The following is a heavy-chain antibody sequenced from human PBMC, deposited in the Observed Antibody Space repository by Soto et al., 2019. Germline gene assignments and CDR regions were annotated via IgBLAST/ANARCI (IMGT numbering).Heavy chain of an antibody. CDR3: ATQEVGGTYVYTFDP. CDR2: IYYSGST. V-gene: IGHV4-39*01. D-gene: IGHD1-26*01. Sequence: SETLSLTCTVGGGSITSSSYYWGWIRQPPGKGLEWIGSIYYSGSTYYNPSLKSRVTISVDTSKNQFSLKLSSVTAADTAVYYCATQEVGGTYVYTFDPWGQGTLVTVSS. J-gene: IGHJ5*02. CDR1: GGSITSSSYY.